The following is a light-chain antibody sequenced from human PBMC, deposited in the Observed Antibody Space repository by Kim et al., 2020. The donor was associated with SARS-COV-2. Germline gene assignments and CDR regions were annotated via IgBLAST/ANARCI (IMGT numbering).Light chain of an antibody. CDR2: WAS. CDR1: QSVLYSSNNKNY. J-gene: IGKJ4*01. CDR3: QQYYSTPLT. Sequence: ATIKCKSSQSVLYSSNNKNYLAWYQQKPGQPPKLLIYWASTRESGVPDRFSGSESGTDFTLTISSLQAEDVAVYYCQQYYSTPLTFGGGTKVEIK. V-gene: IGKV4-1*01.